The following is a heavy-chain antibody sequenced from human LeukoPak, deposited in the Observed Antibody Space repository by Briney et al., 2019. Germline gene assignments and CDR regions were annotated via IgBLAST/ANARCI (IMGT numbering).Heavy chain of an antibody. J-gene: IGHJ6*03. CDR3: ARGTSFGYSSSWFFLYYYMDV. Sequence: SETLSLTCTVSGGSISSYYWSWIRQPPGKWLEWIGEINHSGSTNYNPSLKSRVTISVDTSKNQFSLKLSSVTAADTAVYYCARGTSFGYSSSWFFLYYYMDVWGKGTTVTVSS. CDR1: GGSISSYY. CDR2: INHSGST. V-gene: IGHV4-34*01. D-gene: IGHD6-13*01.